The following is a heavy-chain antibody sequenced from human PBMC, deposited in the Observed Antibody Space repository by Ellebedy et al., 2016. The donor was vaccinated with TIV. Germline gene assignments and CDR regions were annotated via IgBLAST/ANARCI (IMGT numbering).Heavy chain of an antibody. V-gene: IGHV1-46*01. Sequence: ASVKVSCXASGYAFTSYYMHWVRQAPGQGLEWMGIINPSGGSTSYAQKFQGRVTMTRDTSTSTVYMELSSLRSEDTAVYYCAKDRIGITSDVWGQGTTVTVSS. CDR3: AKDRIGITSDV. D-gene: IGHD3-16*01. CDR2: INPSGGST. J-gene: IGHJ6*02. CDR1: GYAFTSYY.